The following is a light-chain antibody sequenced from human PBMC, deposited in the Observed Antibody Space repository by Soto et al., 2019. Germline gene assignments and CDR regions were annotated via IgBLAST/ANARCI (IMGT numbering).Light chain of an antibody. CDR2: GAS. V-gene: IGKV1-39*01. Sequence: DIQMTQSPSSLSASVGDRVTITCRASQSISTYVNWYQQKPGKAPNLLIFGASRLQSGVPSRFSGSRSGTDFTLTISSLRPEDFATYFCQQSFSQPWTFGQGTKLEIK. CDR1: QSISTY. CDR3: QQSFSQPWT. J-gene: IGKJ1*01.